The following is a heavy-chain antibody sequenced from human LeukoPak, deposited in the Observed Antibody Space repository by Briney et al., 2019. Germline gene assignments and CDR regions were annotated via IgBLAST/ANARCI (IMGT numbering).Heavy chain of an antibody. D-gene: IGHD3-22*01. V-gene: IGHV3-23*01. J-gene: IGHJ4*02. CDR1: GFTFSSYS. CDR2: ISGSGGGT. Sequence: GGSLRLSCAASGFTFSSYSMNWVRQAPGKGLEWVSAISGSGGGTYYADSVKGRFTISRDNSKNTLYLQMNSLRAEDTAVYYCANTDSSGYRLVDYWGQGTLVTVSS. CDR3: ANTDSSGYRLVDY.